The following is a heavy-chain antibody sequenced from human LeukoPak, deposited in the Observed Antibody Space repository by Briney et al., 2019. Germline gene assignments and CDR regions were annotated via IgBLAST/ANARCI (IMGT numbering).Heavy chain of an antibody. CDR3: ARVNVVLPAAMAY. CDR1: GYTFTSYG. D-gene: IGHD2-2*01. CDR2: TSAYNGIT. V-gene: IGHV1-18*01. Sequence: GASVKVSCKASGYTFTSYGITWVRQAPGQGLGWMGWTSAYNGITFYAQNLQDRVTLTTDTSTSTAYMDLRSLTPEDTAVYFCARVNVVLPAAMAYWGQGTLVTVSS. J-gene: IGHJ4*02.